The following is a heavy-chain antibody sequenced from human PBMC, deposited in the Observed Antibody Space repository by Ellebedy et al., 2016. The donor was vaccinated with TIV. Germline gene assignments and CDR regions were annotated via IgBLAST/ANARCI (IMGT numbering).Heavy chain of an antibody. D-gene: IGHD3-22*01. CDR3: ARGDNYYYDSSGYYYSY. CDR1: GYTFTSYF. V-gene: IGHV1-46*01. CDR2: IKPTSGSS. Sequence: ASVKVSCKASGYTFTSYFLYWVRQAPGQGLEWMGIIKPTSGSSNYAQKFQGRVTVTRDTSTSTVYMELSSLRSEDTAVYYCARGDNYYYDSSGYYYSYWGQGTLVTVSS. J-gene: IGHJ4*02.